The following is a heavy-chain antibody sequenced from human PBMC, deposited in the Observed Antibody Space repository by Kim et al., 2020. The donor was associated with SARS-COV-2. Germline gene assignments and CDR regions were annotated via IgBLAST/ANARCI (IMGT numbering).Heavy chain of an antibody. J-gene: IGHJ4*02. V-gene: IGHV1-69*02. D-gene: IGHD2-15*01. Sequence: YAQKFKGRVTITADKSTSTAYMELSSLRSEDTAVYYCARTLVVAATPLDYWGQGTLVTVSS. CDR3: ARTLVVAATPLDY.